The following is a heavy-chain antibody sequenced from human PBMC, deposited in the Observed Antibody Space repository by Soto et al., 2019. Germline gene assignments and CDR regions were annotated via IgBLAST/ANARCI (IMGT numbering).Heavy chain of an antibody. D-gene: IGHD6-6*01. CDR2: IYSAGST. V-gene: IGHV3-53*01. Sequence: LGGSLRLSCAVSGLTVSRTQMSFFRHAPVKGRQWVAVIYSAGSTYYANAVKGRFTISRDISENKIFLELNGLTVDDTAVYYCARAREPEYSSSIFFDYWGRGTVVTVSS. J-gene: IGHJ4*01. CDR1: GLTVSRTQ. CDR3: ARAREPEYSSSIFFDY.